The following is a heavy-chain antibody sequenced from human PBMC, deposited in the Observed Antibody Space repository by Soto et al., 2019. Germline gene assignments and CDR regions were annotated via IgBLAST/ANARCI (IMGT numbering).Heavy chain of an antibody. CDR1: GYIFTGYH. J-gene: IGHJ4*02. V-gene: IGHV1-2*02. D-gene: IGHD2-2*01. CDR2: LNPNTGAT. Sequence: ASVKVSCKASGYIFTGYHIHWVRQAPGRGLEWMGWLNPNTGATDFAQRFQGRVTLTSDTSISTAYMELSRLTSDDTAVFYCARQSCSSTSCFYDYWGPGTLVTVSS. CDR3: ARQSCSSTSCFYDY.